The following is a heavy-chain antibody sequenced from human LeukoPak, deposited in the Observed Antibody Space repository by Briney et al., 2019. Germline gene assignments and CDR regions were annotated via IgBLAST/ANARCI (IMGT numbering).Heavy chain of an antibody. J-gene: IGHJ4*02. CDR3: ARAPEFSSGWLLDW. CDR2: IHPSGST. CDR1: GGSISSYY. V-gene: IGHV4-4*07. Sequence: SETLSVTCTVSGGSISSYYWTWIRQSAGNGLEWIGRIHPSGSTNYNPSLESRVTMSVDTSKKQFSLKVTSVTATDTGVYYCARAPEFSSGWLLDWWGQGSLVTVSS. D-gene: IGHD6-19*01.